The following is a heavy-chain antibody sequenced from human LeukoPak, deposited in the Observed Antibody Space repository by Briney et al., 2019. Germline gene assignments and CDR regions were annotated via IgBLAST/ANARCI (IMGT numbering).Heavy chain of an antibody. CDR1: GSIFSSRS. D-gene: IGHD1-26*01. CDR3: ARATGWDLLVPFDY. CDR2: ISSSSNTK. J-gene: IGHJ4*02. Sequence: GGSLRLSCAASGSIFSSRSMNWVRQAPGQGMEWSSYISSSSNTKHYADSALGRFTVSQANAKNSLYLQVNGLRAQDTAVYFCARATGWDLLVPFDYWGEGTLVTVSS. V-gene: IGHV3-48*01.